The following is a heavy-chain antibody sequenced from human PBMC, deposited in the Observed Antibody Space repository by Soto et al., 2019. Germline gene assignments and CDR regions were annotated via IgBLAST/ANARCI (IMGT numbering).Heavy chain of an antibody. CDR1: GESFSGFY. V-gene: IGHV4-34*01. D-gene: IGHD3-3*01. CDR3: AGGIFDTIFGGDAIDY. CDR2: INPSGST. J-gene: IGHJ4*02. Sequence: QVQLQQWGAGLLRPSETLSLTCAVYGESFSGFYWGWIRQPPGKGLEWIEEINPSGSTNYNPSLKSRVTMSVDTSKNQFSLKLSSVTAADTAVYYCAGGIFDTIFGGDAIDYWGQGTLVTVSS.